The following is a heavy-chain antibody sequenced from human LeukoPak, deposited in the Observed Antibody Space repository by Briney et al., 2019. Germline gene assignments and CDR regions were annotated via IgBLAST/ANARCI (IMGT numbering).Heavy chain of an antibody. CDR1: GFTFSSYA. CDR3: ATRVSTSRSFDY. CDR2: IYSGGST. Sequence: AGGSLRLSCAASGFTFSSYAMSWVRQAPGKGLEWVSVIYSGGSTYYADSVKGRFTISRDNSKNTLYLQMNSLRAEDTAVYYCATRVSTSRSFDYWGQGTLVTVSS. V-gene: IGHV3-53*01. J-gene: IGHJ4*02.